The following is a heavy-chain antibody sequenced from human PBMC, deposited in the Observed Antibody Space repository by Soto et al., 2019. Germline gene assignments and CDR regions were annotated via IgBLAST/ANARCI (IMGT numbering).Heavy chain of an antibody. V-gene: IGHV4-4*02. J-gene: IGHJ3*01. CDR1: GDSISNSRW. CDR2: IFHSGDT. Sequence: QVQLQESGPGLVKPSGTLSLTCAVSGDSISNSRWWTWVRQPPGKGLEWIGDIFHSGDTNYNPSLKSRVFISVDKSQNQFSLKVSSVTAANTAGYYCAYSTGWYRHDVWGQGTVVTVSS. CDR3: AYSTGWYRHDV. D-gene: IGHD6-19*01.